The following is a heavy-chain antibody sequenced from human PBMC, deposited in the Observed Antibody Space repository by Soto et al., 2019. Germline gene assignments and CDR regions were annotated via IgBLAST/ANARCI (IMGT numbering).Heavy chain of an antibody. J-gene: IGHJ4*02. CDR3: ARDNYGDYDY. V-gene: IGHV1-18*01. CDR2: INAYNGNT. D-gene: IGHD4-17*01. Sequence: QVQLVQSGAEVKKPGASVKVSCKPSGYTFTNYGISWVRQAPGQGLEWMGRINAYNGNTNYAQNLQDRVTMTTDTSTSTADMELRSLRSDDTAMYYCARDNYGDYDYWGQGTLVTVSS. CDR1: GYTFTNYG.